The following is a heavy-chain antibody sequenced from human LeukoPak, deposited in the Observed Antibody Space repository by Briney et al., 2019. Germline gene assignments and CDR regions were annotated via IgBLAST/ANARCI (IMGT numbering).Heavy chain of an antibody. CDR3: ASNPYHSGYSGRENYYGMDV. D-gene: IGHD3-22*01. CDR1: GGTFSSYA. J-gene: IGHJ6*02. CDR2: IIPILGIA. V-gene: IGHV1-69*04. Sequence: SVKVSCKASGGTFSSYAISWVRQAPGQGLEWMGRIIPILGIANCAQKFQGRVTITADKSTSTAYMELSSLRSEDTVVYYCASNPYHSGYSGRENYYGMDVWGQGTTVTVSS.